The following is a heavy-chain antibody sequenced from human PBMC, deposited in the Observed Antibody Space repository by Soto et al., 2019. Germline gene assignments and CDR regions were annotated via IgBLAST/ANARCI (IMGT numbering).Heavy chain of an antibody. V-gene: IGHV3-21*06. CDR1: GFTFTRYS. CDR3: ARESEDLTSNFDY. J-gene: IGHJ4*02. CDR2: ISSTTNYI. Sequence: GGSRRLSCAASGFTFTRYSMNWVRQAPGKGLEWVSSISSTTNYIYYGDSMKGRFTISRDNAKNSLYLEMNSLRAEDTAVYYCARESEDLTSNFDYWGQGTLVTVSS.